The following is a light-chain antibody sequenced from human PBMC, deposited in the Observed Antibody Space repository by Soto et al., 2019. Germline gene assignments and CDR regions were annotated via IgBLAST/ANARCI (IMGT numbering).Light chain of an antibody. CDR1: QGISSY. CDR2: AAF. J-gene: IGKJ5*01. CDR3: QQVSTYPIT. Sequence: DIRLTQSPSFLSASIGDRVTITCRASQGISSYLAWYQQKPGKAPNLLIYAAFTLKSGVPSRFSGSGSGTEFTLTISSLQPEDWATNYCQQVSTYPITFGQGTRLDIK. V-gene: IGKV1-9*01.